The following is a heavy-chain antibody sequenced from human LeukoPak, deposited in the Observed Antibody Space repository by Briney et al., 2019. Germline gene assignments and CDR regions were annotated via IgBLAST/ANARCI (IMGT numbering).Heavy chain of an antibody. V-gene: IGHV3-23*01. Sequence: PGGSLRLSCAASGFTFRNYAMSWVRQAPGKGLEWVSSISSSSGSTYYADSVKGRFTISRDNSKNTLFLQMNSLRAEDTAVYYCAKDSSSWYNYFDYWGQGTLVTVSS. J-gene: IGHJ4*02. CDR2: ISSSSGST. CDR3: AKDSSSWYNYFDY. D-gene: IGHD6-13*01. CDR1: GFTFRNYA.